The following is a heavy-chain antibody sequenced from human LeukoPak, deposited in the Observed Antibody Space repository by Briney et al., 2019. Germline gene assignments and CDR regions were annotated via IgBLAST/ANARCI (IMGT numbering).Heavy chain of an antibody. J-gene: IGHJ6*02. D-gene: IGHD4-11*01. CDR3: SRDPALTTGYGMDV. V-gene: IGHV3-66*01. CDR1: GFAVGSSY. Sequence: GGSLRLSCAASGFAVGSSYMSWVRRAPGKGLEWVSVIYTGSDTYYADSVQGRFTISRDDSKNTVYLQMSSLRPEDTAVYYCSRDPALTTGYGMDVWGQGTTVTVSS. CDR2: IYTGSDT.